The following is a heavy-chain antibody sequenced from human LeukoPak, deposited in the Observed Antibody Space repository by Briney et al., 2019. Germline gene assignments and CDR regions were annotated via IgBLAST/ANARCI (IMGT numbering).Heavy chain of an antibody. CDR3: ARGRKVVGEFWRPYYYHYMDV. J-gene: IGHJ6*03. Sequence: SETLSLTCTVYSGSFTDYYWIWIHQPPGKGLEWIGEINHSGSTNYSPSLGGRVTILVDTSKNQFSLRLSSVTAADTAVYYCARGRKVVGEFWRPYYYHYMDVWGKGTTLTVSS. CDR2: INHSGST. D-gene: IGHD3-10*01. CDR1: SGSFTDYY. V-gene: IGHV4-34*01.